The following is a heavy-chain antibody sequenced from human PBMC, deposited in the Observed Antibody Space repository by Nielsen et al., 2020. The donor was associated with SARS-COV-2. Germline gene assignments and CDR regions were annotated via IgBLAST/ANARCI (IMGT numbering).Heavy chain of an antibody. D-gene: IGHD6-13*01. Sequence: GGSLRLSCAASGFSFDDYTMHWVRQAPGKGLEWVSLINWGAGSTYYADSVKGRFTISRDNRQNSLYLQMNSLRAEDTALYYCAKGYSNSWSTFDYWGRGTLVTVSS. CDR1: GFSFDDYT. J-gene: IGHJ4*02. CDR2: INWGAGST. CDR3: AKGYSNSWSTFDY. V-gene: IGHV3-43D*03.